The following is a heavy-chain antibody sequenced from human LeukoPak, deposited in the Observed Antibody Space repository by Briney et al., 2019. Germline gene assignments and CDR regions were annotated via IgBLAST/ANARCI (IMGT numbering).Heavy chain of an antibody. Sequence: GGSLRLSCTASGFTFGDYAMSWVRQAPGKGLEWVGFIRSKAYGWTTEYAASVKGRFTISRDDSKSVAYVQMNSLKTEDTDVYYCSRAFQQLTVFDPWGQGTLVTVSS. CDR3: SRAFQQLTVFDP. CDR1: GFTFGDYA. CDR2: IRSKAYGWTT. J-gene: IGHJ5*02. V-gene: IGHV3-49*04. D-gene: IGHD6-13*01.